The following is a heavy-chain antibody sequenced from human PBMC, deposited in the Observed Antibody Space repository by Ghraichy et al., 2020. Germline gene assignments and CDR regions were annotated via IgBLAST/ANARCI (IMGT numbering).Heavy chain of an antibody. D-gene: IGHD3-3*01. V-gene: IGHV4-39*01. CDR3: ATDYLRSPYFDY. CDR2: IYYSGST. J-gene: IGHJ4*02. CDR1: GGSISSSSYY. Sequence: SETLSLTCTVSGGSISSSSYYWGWIRQPPGKGLEWIGSIYYSGSTYYNPSLKSRVTISVDTSKNQFSLKLSSVTAADTAVYYCATDYLRSPYFDYWGQGTLVTVSS.